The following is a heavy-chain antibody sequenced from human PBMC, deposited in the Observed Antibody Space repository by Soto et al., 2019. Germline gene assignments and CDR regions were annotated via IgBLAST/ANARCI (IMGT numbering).Heavy chain of an antibody. CDR1: GGTFSSYA. CDR3: ARLRFLEGVYYYYGMDV. D-gene: IGHD3-3*01. J-gene: IGHJ6*02. CDR2: IIPIFGTA. Sequence: GASVKVSCKASGGTFSSYAISLVRQAPGQGLEWMGGIIPIFGTANYAQKFQGRVTITADESTSTAYMELSSLRSEDTAVYYCARLRFLEGVYYYYGMDVWGQGTTVTVSS. V-gene: IGHV1-69*13.